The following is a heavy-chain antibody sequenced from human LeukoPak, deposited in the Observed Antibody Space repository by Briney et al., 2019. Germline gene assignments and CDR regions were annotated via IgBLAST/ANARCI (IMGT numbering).Heavy chain of an antibody. CDR1: GYTFTSYY. CDR2: INPSGGST. CDR3: ARYYYDSSGYPYFDY. Sequence: ASVKVSCKASGYTFTSYYMHWVRQAPGQGLGWMGIINPSGGSTSYAQKFQGRVTMTRDTSTSTVYMELSSLRSEDTAVYYCARYYYDSSGYPYFDYWGQGTLVTVSS. D-gene: IGHD3-22*01. V-gene: IGHV1-46*01. J-gene: IGHJ4*02.